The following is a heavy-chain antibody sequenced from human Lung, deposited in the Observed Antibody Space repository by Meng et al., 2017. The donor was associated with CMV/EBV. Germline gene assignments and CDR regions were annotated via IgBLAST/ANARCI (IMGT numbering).Heavy chain of an antibody. CDR1: GYTFTSYP. D-gene: IGHD2-8*01. V-gene: IGHV1-3*04. Sequence: SVTFSCKASGYTFTSYPMPWVRQAPGQSLEWMGWINTDNGDTSFSQHLQGRVTISTDTSATTAYMELSSLRLDDTAIYYCATNAFDYWGQGTLVTVSS. J-gene: IGHJ4*02. CDR2: INTDNGDT. CDR3: ATNAFDY.